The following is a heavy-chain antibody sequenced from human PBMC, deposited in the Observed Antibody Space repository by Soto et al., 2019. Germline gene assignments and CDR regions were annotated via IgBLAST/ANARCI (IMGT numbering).Heavy chain of an antibody. V-gene: IGHV3-15*07. CDR2: IKSKTDGGTT. D-gene: IGHD3-10*01. J-gene: IGHJ4*02. Sequence: GGSLRLSCAASGFTFSNAWMNWVRQAPGKGLEWVGRIKSKTDGGTTDYAAPVKGRFTISRDDSKNTLYLQMNSLKTEDTAVYYCTTDRRMVRGVIIAENFDYWGQGTLVTVSS. CDR3: TTDRRMVRGVIIAENFDY. CDR1: GFTFSNAW.